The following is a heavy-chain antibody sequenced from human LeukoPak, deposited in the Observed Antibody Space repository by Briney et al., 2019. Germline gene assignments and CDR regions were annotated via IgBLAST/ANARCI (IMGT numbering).Heavy chain of an antibody. CDR3: ARHGVVVVPAAFDY. CDR1: GFTFDDYG. V-gene: IGHV3-20*04. CDR2: INWNGGST. D-gene: IGHD2-2*01. Sequence: PGGSLRLSCAASGFTFDDYGMSWVRQAPGKGLELVSGINWNGGSTGYADSVKGRFTISRDNAKNSLYLQMNSLRAEDTALYYCARHGVVVVPAAFDYWGQGTLFTVSS. J-gene: IGHJ4*02.